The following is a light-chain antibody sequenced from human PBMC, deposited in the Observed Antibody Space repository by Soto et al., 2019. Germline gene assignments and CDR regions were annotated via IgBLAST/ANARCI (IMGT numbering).Light chain of an antibody. CDR2: EVS. Sequence: QSALTQPPSASGSPGQSVTISCTGTSSDVGGYNYVSWYQQHPGKAPKVMIYEVSKRPSGVPDRFSGSKSGNTASLTVSGLQAEDEADYYCSSYAGSNISVFCGGTKLTVL. CDR1: SSDVGGYNY. J-gene: IGLJ2*01. V-gene: IGLV2-8*01. CDR3: SSYAGSNISV.